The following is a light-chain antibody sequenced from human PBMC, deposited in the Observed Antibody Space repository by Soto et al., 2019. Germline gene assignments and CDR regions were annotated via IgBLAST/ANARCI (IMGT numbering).Light chain of an antibody. CDR2: DAS. V-gene: IGKV3-11*01. J-gene: IGKJ5*01. CDR3: QQRSNWPPIT. Sequence: EVVLTQSPVTLSLSPGERATLSCRASQSVSSDLAWYQQKPGQAPRLLIYDASNRATGIPARFSGSGSGTDFTLTISSLEAEDFAVYYCQQRSNWPPITFGQGTRLEFK. CDR1: QSVSSD.